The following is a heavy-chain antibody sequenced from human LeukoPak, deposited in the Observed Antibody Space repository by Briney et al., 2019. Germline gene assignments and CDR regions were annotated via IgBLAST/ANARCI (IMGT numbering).Heavy chain of an antibody. CDR3: ARDGDGYPSGNWFDP. V-gene: IGHV1-69*04. J-gene: IGHJ5*02. D-gene: IGHD5-24*01. CDR1: GGTFSSYA. Sequence: SVKVSCKASGGTFSSYAISWVRQAPGQGLEWMGRIIPIFGIANYAQKFQGRVTIAADKSTSTAYMELSSLRSEDTAVYYCARDGDGYPSGNWFDPWGQGTLVTVSS. CDR2: IIPIFGIA.